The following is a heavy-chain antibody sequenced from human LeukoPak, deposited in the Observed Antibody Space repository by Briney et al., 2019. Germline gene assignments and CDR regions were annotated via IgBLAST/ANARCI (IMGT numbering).Heavy chain of an antibody. CDR2: INHSGST. J-gene: IGHJ4*02. CDR3: ATVIVSRGYDILTGYSSPPDY. V-gene: IGHV4-39*07. Sequence: SETLSLTCTVSGGSISSGGYYWSWIRQPPGKGLEWIGEINHSGSTNYNPSLKSRVTISVDTSKNQFSLKLSSVPAADTAVYYCATVIVSRGYDILTGYSSPPDYWGQGTLVTVSS. D-gene: IGHD3-9*01. CDR1: GGSISSGGYY.